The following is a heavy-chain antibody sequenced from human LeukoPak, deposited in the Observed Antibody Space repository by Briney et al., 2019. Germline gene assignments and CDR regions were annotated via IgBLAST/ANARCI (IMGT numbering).Heavy chain of an antibody. D-gene: IGHD3-22*01. CDR1: GLTFSSYS. J-gene: IGHJ3*02. V-gene: IGHV3-48*01. CDR2: ISSSSSTI. Sequence: GGSLRLSCAASGLTFSSYSMNRVRQAPGKGLEWVSYISSSSSTIYCADSVKGRFTISRDNAKNSLYLQMNSLRAEDTAVYYCARDAYYYDSSGYLTDSGAFDIWGQGTMVTVSS. CDR3: ARDAYYYDSSGYLTDSGAFDI.